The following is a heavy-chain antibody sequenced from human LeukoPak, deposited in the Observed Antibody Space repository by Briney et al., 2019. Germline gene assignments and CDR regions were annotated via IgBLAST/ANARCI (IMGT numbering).Heavy chain of an antibody. CDR1: GGSFSGYY. V-gene: IGHV4-34*01. CDR3: ASLHSSGWPFDY. CDR2: IYYSGST. D-gene: IGHD6-19*01. Sequence: SETLSLTCAVYGGSFSGYYWSWIRQPPGRGLEWIGSIYYSGSTYYNPSLKSRVTISVDTSKNQFSLKLSSVTAADTAVYYCASLHSSGWPFDYWGQGTLVTVSS. J-gene: IGHJ4*02.